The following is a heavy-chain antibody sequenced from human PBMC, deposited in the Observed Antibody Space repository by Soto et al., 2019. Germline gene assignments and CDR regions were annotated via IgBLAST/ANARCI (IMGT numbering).Heavy chain of an antibody. CDR3: ARDGYSSSWYI. CDR2: IKEDGSEK. D-gene: IGHD6-13*01. J-gene: IGHJ4*02. CDR1: GFPFSSYW. Sequence: EVQLVESGGGLVQPGGSLRLSFAAPGFPFSSYWLSWVRQAPGKGLEWVANIKEDGSEKNYVDSVKGRFIISRDNAKNSLYLQMNSLRVEDTAVYYGARDGYSSSWYIWGQGTLVTVSS. V-gene: IGHV3-7*04.